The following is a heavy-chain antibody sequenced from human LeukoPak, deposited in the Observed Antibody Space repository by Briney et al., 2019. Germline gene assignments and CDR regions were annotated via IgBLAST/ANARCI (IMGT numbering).Heavy chain of an antibody. J-gene: IGHJ4*02. Sequence: GASVKVSCKASGYTFTSYGISWVRQAPGQGLEWMGWISAYNGNTNYAQKLQGRVTMTTDTSTSTAYMELRSLRSDDTAVYYCARSGYGWERWATYDYWGQGTLVTVSS. CDR3: ARSGYGWERWATYDY. CDR1: GYTFTSYG. V-gene: IGHV1-18*01. CDR2: ISAYNGNT. D-gene: IGHD5-12*01.